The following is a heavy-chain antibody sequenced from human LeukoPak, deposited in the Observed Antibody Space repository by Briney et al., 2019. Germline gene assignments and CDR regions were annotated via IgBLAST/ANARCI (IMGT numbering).Heavy chain of an antibody. CDR2: ISGETNNT. Sequence: GGSLRLSCVASGLTFSNSAMTWVRQGPGKGLEWVSSISGETNNTYYSDSVKGRFTVSRDNSKNTVFLQMNDLTIGDTAIYYCAKRYSDGGFDPWGQGTLVTVSS. V-gene: IGHV3-23*01. CDR1: GLTFSNSA. CDR3: AKRYSDGGFDP. D-gene: IGHD3-10*01. J-gene: IGHJ5*02.